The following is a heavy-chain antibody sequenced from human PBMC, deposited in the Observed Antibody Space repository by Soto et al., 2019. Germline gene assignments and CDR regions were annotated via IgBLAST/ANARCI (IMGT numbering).Heavy chain of an antibody. CDR1: GLSLSTSGEA. D-gene: IGHD3-10*02. Sequence: QITLKESGPTLLKPTQTLTLTCTFSGLSLSTSGEAVGWFRQPPGKALEWLALIYWDDDKRYNPTLTTRLTITKDTSKNQVVLTLTTMDPLDTATYYCAHYVSTSPAGWFDPWGQGILVTVSS. J-gene: IGHJ5*02. CDR2: IYWDDDK. V-gene: IGHV2-5*02. CDR3: AHYVSTSPAGWFDP.